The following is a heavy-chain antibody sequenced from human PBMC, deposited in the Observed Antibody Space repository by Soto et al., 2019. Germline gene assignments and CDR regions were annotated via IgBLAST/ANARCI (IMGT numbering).Heavy chain of an antibody. V-gene: IGHV1-69*01. CDR3: ARGEYSSSSYYYYGMDV. CDR2: IIPIFGTA. D-gene: IGHD6-6*01. J-gene: IGHJ6*02. Sequence: QVQLVQSGAEVKKPGSSVKVSCKASGGTFSSYAISWVRQAPGQGLEWMGGIIPIFGTANYAQKFQGRVTITADESTGTAYMELSSLRSEDTAVYYCARGEYSSSSYYYYGMDVWGQGTTVTVSS. CDR1: GGTFSSYA.